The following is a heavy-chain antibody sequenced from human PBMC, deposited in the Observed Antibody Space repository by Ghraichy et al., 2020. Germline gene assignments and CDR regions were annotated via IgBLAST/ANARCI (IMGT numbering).Heavy chain of an antibody. CDR3: ARNYNYGVIFLLQG. D-gene: IGHD3-16*01. CDR1: GYRFTDSW. V-gene: IGHV5-10-1*01. Sequence: GGSLRLSCKGSGYRFTDSWITWVRQMPDKGLEWMGRIDPSDSFTHYNPSLQGHVTISVDKSITTAYLQWSSLRASDTARYYCARNYNYGVIFLLQGWGQGTLVTVS. CDR2: IDPSDSFT. J-gene: IGHJ1*01.